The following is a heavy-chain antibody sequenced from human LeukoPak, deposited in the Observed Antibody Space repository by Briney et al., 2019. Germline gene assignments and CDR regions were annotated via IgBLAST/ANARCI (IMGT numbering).Heavy chain of an antibody. Sequence: QTGGSLRLSCAASGFTVSSNYMSWVRQAPGKGLEWVSVIYSGGSTYYADSVKGRFTISRDNSKNTLYLQMDSLRGEDTAVYYCARTIVGATTDAFDIWGQGTMVTVSP. V-gene: IGHV3-66*02. CDR3: ARTIVGATTDAFDI. D-gene: IGHD1-26*01. J-gene: IGHJ3*02. CDR2: IYSGGST. CDR1: GFTVSSNY.